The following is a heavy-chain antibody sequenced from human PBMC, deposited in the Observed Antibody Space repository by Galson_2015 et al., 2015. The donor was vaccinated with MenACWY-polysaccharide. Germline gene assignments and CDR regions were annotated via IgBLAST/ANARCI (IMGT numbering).Heavy chain of an antibody. CDR3: TKAVAKYCRVSSCYFNWFDP. V-gene: IGHV3-74*01. CDR2: INADGSAT. D-gene: IGHD2-15*01. CDR1: GFSFSTYW. J-gene: IGHJ5*02. Sequence: SLRLSCAASGFSFSTYWMHWVRHAPGKGLVWVSRINADGSATDYADSVRGRFTISRDNAKNTLYLEMNSLRAEDTAVYYCTKAVAKYCRVSSCYFNWFDPWGQGTLVTVSS.